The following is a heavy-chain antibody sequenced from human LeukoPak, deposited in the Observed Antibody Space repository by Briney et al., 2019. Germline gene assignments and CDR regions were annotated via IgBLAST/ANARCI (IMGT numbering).Heavy chain of an antibody. CDR3: ARGDYSGSYRY. CDR1: GYTFTGYY. Sequence: ASVKVSCKASGYTFTGYYMHWVRQAPGQGLEWMGWINPNSGGTNYAQNFQGRVTVTRDTSISTAYMELSWLTSDDTAVYYCARGDYSGSYRYWGRGTPVTVSS. CDR2: INPNSGGT. J-gene: IGHJ4*02. D-gene: IGHD1-26*01. V-gene: IGHV1-2*02.